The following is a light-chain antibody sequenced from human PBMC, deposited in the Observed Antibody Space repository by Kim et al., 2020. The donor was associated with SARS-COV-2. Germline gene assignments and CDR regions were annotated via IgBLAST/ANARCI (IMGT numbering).Light chain of an antibody. V-gene: IGKV3-20*01. CDR1: QSVSNSF. Sequence: EIVLTQSPGPLSLSPGERATLSCRASQSVSNSFLAWYQQKSGQAPRLLIYGASSRATDIPDRFSGSGSGTDFTLTISRLEPEDFAVYYCQQYGTSPWTFGQGTKVDIK. CDR2: GAS. CDR3: QQYGTSPWT. J-gene: IGKJ1*01.